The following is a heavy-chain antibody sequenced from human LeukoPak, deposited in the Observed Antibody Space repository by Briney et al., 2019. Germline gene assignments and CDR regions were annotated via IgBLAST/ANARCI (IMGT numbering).Heavy chain of an antibody. J-gene: IGHJ4*02. D-gene: IGHD3-10*01. CDR1: GFTLSRYW. Sequence: GGSLRLSCAASGFTLSRYWMSWVRQAPGKGLEWVANIKHDGSEKYYVDSVKGRFTISRDNAKNSLYLQMSSLRGEDTAVYYCARDRDYYNYFEYWGQGTLVTVSS. CDR2: IKHDGSEK. CDR3: ARDRDYYNYFEY. V-gene: IGHV3-7*04.